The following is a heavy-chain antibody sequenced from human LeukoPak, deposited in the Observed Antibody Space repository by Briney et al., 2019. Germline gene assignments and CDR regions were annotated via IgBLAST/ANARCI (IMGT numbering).Heavy chain of an antibody. CDR1: GYSISSGYY. J-gene: IGHJ2*01. CDR2: IYHSGST. CDR3: ARGGYCTNGVCYTVGWYFDL. V-gene: IGHV4-38-2*02. Sequence: SETLSLTCTVSGYSISSGYYWGWIRQPPGKGLEWIGSIYHSGSTYYNPSLKSRVTTSVDTSKNQFSLKLSSVTAADTAVYYCARGGYCTNGVCYTVGWYFDLWGRDTLVTVSS. D-gene: IGHD2-8*01.